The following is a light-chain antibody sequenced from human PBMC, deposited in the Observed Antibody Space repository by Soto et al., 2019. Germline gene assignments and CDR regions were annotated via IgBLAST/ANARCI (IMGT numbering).Light chain of an antibody. CDR3: QQYHALPYT. CDR2: GAS. CDR1: QDISRY. Sequence: IQVTQSPSSLSASVGDRVTITCQASQDISRYLDWYQQKPGQAPKVLIYGASNLIRGVSSRFSGSGSGTHFTFTITSLQPEDFATYYCQQYHALPYTFGQGTKLDIK. J-gene: IGKJ2*01. V-gene: IGKV1-33*01.